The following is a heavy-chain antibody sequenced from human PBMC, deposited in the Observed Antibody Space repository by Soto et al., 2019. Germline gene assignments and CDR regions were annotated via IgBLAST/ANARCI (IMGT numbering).Heavy chain of an antibody. CDR3: AHKGDGYRGFKY. CDR2: IYWDDDK. V-gene: IGHV2-5*02. D-gene: IGHD5-12*01. Sequence: QITLKESGPTLVKPTQTLTLTCTFSGFSVSTRGVGVGWIRQPPGKALEWLALIYWDDDKRYRPSLKSRLSLXKXXSKNQVVLTMPNMDPVDTGTYYCAHKGDGYRGFKYWGQGTLVTVSS. J-gene: IGHJ4*02. CDR1: GFSVSTRGVG.